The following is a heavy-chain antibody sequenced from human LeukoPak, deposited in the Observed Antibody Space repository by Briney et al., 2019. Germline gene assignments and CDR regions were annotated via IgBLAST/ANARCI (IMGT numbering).Heavy chain of an antibody. CDR2: IYPGDSDT. V-gene: IGHV5-51*01. J-gene: IGHJ4*02. CDR1: GYSFTSYW. CDR3: ARREYYDSSGYPYYFDY. D-gene: IGHD3-22*01. Sequence: GESLKISCKGSGYSFTSYWIGWVRQMPGKGLEWMGIIYPGDSDTRYSPSFQGQVTISADKSISTAYLQWSSLKAPDTAMYYCARREYYDSSGYPYYFDYWGQGTLVTVSS.